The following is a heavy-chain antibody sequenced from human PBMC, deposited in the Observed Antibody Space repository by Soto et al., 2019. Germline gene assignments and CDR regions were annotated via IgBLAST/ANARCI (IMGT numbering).Heavy chain of an antibody. Sequence: GALRLSCAASGFTFSSYAMHWVRQAPGKGLEWVAVISYDGSNKYYADSVKGRFTISRDNSKNTLYLQMNSLRAEDTAVYYCARTIAVAGHDAFDIWGQGTMVTVSS. D-gene: IGHD6-19*01. J-gene: IGHJ3*02. CDR2: ISYDGSNK. CDR3: ARTIAVAGHDAFDI. V-gene: IGHV3-30-3*01. CDR1: GFTFSSYA.